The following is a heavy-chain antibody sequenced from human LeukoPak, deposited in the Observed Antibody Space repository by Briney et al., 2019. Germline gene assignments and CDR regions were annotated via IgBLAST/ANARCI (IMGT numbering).Heavy chain of an antibody. V-gene: IGHV3-66*01. CDR2: IYSGGST. CDR3: ARVYYYDSSGYFGY. D-gene: IGHD3-22*01. CDR1: GFTVSSNY. J-gene: IGHJ4*02. Sequence: GGSLRLSCVASGFTVSSNYMSWVRQAPGKGLEWVSVIYSGGSTYYADSVKGRFTISRDNSKNTLYLQMNSLRAEDTAVYYCARVYYYDSSGYFGYWGQGTLVTVSS.